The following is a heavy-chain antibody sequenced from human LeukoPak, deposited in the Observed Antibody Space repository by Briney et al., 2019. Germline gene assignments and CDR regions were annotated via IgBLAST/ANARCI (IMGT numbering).Heavy chain of an antibody. CDR2: IYPGDSYT. Sequence: SGESLKIPWKGSGYSFTSYWIGWVRQMPGKGLEWSGIIYPGDSYTRYSPPFQGPVTLPADKPISPAYLQCRTPKPSDTAIYYFVRRNVVRRVVNWFDLWGQGALLTLSS. J-gene: IGHJ5*02. CDR3: VRRNVVRRVVNWFDL. D-gene: IGHD3-10*01. CDR1: GYSFTSYW. V-gene: IGHV5-51*01.